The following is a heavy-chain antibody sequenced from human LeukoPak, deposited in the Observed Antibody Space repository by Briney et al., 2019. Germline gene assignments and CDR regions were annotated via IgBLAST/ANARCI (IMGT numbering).Heavy chain of an antibody. CDR1: GFTFSSYS. Sequence: KAGGSLRLSCAASGFTFSSYSMKWVRQPPGKGMEWVSSISSSSSYIYYADSVKGRFTISRDNAKNSLYLQMNSLRAENTAVYYCARDRQGGDYVRGYYYMDVWGKGTTVTVSS. J-gene: IGHJ6*03. CDR3: ARDRQGGDYVRGYYYMDV. CDR2: ISSSSSYI. D-gene: IGHD4-17*01. V-gene: IGHV3-21*01.